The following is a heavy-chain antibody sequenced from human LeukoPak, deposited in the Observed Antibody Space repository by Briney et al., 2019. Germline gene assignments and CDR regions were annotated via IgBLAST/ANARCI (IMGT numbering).Heavy chain of an antibody. J-gene: IGHJ4*02. CDR1: GFTFSSYG. Sequence: PGGSLRLSCAASGFTFSSYGMHWVRQAPGKGLEWVAVIWYDGNNKYYADSVKGRFTISRDNSKNTLYLQMNSLRAEYTAVYYCAKDREVLEWLAYYFDYWGQGTLVTVSS. CDR2: IWYDGNNK. CDR3: AKDREVLEWLAYYFDY. D-gene: IGHD3-3*01. V-gene: IGHV3-33*06.